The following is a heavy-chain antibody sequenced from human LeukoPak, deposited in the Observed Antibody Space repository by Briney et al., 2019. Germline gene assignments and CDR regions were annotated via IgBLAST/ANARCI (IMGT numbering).Heavy chain of an antibody. D-gene: IGHD3-10*01. Sequence: GASVKVSCKVSGYTLTELSMHWVRQAPGKGLEWMGGFDPEDGETIYAQKFQGRVTMTEDTSTDTAYMELSSLRSEDTAVYYCATISNYYGSGSYPFDYWGQGTLVTVSS. CDR1: GYTLTELS. CDR2: FDPEDGET. J-gene: IGHJ4*02. V-gene: IGHV1-24*01. CDR3: ATISNYYGSGSYPFDY.